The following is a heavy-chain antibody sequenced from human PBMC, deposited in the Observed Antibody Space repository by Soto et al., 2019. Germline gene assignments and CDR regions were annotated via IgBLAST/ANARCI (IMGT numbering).Heavy chain of an antibody. CDR1: GFTFSDHS. Sequence: EVQLVESGGGLVQPGGSLRLSCAASGFTFSDHSMYWVRQAPGKGLEWVGRSRDKANSYSTEYAASVQGRFTISRDDLKNSLYLQINSLKTEDTAVYYCARYGRPYYVGVDVWGQGTTVTVSS. CDR2: SRDKANSYST. CDR3: ARYGRPYYVGVDV. J-gene: IGHJ6*02. D-gene: IGHD3-10*01. V-gene: IGHV3-72*01.